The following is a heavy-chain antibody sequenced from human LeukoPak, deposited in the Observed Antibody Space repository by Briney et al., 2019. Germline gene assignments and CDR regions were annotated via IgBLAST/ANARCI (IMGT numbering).Heavy chain of an antibody. J-gene: IGHJ3*02. Sequence: SETLSLTCTVSGGSISSSSYYWGWIRQPPGKGLEWIGSIYYSGSTYYNPSLKSRVTISVDTSKNQFSLKLSPVTAADTAVYYCARAPYYYDSSNTPPFGRLDAFDIWGQGTMVTVSS. CDR1: GGSISSSSYY. D-gene: IGHD3-22*01. V-gene: IGHV4-39*07. CDR2: IYYSGST. CDR3: ARAPYYYDSSNTPPFGRLDAFDI.